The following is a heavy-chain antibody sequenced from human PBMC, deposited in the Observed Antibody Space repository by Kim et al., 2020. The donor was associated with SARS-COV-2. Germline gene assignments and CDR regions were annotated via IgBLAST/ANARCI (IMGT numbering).Heavy chain of an antibody. Sequence: GESLKISCKGSGYSFTTDWIGWVRQMPGKGLEWMGFIYPGDSDTTYSPSFQGQVTISVDKSINTAYLQWSSLKASDTAMYYCARQDYLTTAAGISSFYVDHWGQGTLVTVSS. V-gene: IGHV5-51*01. D-gene: IGHD1-1*01. J-gene: IGHJ4*02. CDR1: GYSFTTDW. CDR3: ARQDYLTTAAGISSFYVDH. CDR2: IYPGDSDT.